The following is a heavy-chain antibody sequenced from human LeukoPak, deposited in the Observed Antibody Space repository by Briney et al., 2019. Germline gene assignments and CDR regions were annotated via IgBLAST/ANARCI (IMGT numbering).Heavy chain of an antibody. CDR2: IYHSGST. V-gene: IGHV4-38-2*02. CDR3: ARDLSLDY. CDR1: GYSISSGYY. J-gene: IGHJ4*02. Sequence: SETLSLTCTVSGYSISSGYYWGWIRQPPGKGLEWIGGIYHSGSTYYNPSLKSRVTISVDTSKNQFSLKLSSVTAADTAVYYCARDLSLDYWGQGTLVTVSS. D-gene: IGHD2/OR15-2a*01.